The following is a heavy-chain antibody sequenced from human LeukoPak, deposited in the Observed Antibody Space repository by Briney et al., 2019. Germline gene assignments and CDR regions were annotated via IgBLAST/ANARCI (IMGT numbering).Heavy chain of an antibody. CDR2: IYTSGST. V-gene: IGHV4-4*09. J-gene: IGHJ4*02. D-gene: IGHD6-6*01. CDR3: ARRSSRTYSSSYYFDY. CDR1: GGSISSYY. Sequence: PSETLSFTCTVSGGSISSYYWSWIRQPPGKGLEWIGYIYTSGSTNYNPSLKSRVTISVDTSKNQFSLRLSSVTAADTAVYYCARRSSRTYSSSYYFDYWGQGTLVTVSS.